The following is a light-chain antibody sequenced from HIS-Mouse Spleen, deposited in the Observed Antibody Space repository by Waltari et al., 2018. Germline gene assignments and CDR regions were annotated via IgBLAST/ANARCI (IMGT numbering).Light chain of an antibody. CDR2: AVR. J-gene: IGLJ1*01. V-gene: IGLV2-14*03. CDR1: SSDVGGYNY. CDR3: SSYTSSSTYV. Sequence: QSALTQPASVSGSPGQSITISCTGTSSDVGGYNYVSWYQQHPGKAPKLMIYAVRKRPSGFSTRFSGSKSGNTASLTISGLQAEDEADYYCSSYTSSSTYVFGTGTKVTVL.